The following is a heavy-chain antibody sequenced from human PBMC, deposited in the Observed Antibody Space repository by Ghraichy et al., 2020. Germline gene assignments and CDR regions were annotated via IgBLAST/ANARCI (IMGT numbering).Heavy chain of an antibody. V-gene: IGHV3-33*01. CDR2: IWYDGSNK. D-gene: IGHD3-22*01. CDR1: GFTFSSYG. J-gene: IGHJ4*02. Sequence: GGSLRLSCAASGFTFSSYGMHWVRQAPGMGLEWVAIIWYDGSNKDYGDSVKGRFTISRDNSKNTLYLQMNSLRVEDTAVYYCARDGLPYYYDSSGYYRFLGSLDYWGQGTLVTVSS. CDR3: ARDGLPYYYDSSGYYRFLGSLDY.